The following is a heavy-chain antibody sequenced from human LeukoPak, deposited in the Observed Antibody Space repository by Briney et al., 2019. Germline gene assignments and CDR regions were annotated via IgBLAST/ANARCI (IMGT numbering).Heavy chain of an antibody. V-gene: IGHV1-18*01. CDR3: ARDVSRGYMDL. CDR2: ISVSSGTT. J-gene: IGHJ4*02. Sequence: ASVKVSCKASGYTFGDYGVTWVRQVPGQGLEWMGWISVSSGTTTYAEGFQGRLTMSTDSSTGTAYMEIRSLRPDDTAVYFCARDVSRGYMDLWGQGSLVTVAS. CDR1: GYTFGDYG. D-gene: IGHD6-25*01.